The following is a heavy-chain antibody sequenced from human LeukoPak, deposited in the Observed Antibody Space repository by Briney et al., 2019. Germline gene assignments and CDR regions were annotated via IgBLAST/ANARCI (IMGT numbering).Heavy chain of an antibody. CDR3: ARDRNTGSSYENLFEY. D-gene: IGHD1-26*01. CDR1: GFTFSSYW. J-gene: IGHJ4*02. CDR2: INSDGSST. V-gene: IGHV3-74*01. Sequence: PGGSLRLSCAASGFTFSSYWMHWVRQAPGKGLLWVSRINSDGSSTSYADSVKGRFTISRDNAKNTLYLQMNSLRAEDTSVYYCARDRNTGSSYENLFEYWGQGSLVAVSS.